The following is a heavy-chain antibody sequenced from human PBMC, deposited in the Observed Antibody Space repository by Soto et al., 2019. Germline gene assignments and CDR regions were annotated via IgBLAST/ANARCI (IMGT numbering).Heavy chain of an antibody. CDR1: GFTFISYS. V-gene: IGHV3-21*01. J-gene: IGHJ4*02. CDR3: ARYSGTYRDY. CDR2: ITTSSGYI. Sequence: GGSLRRSCAASGFTFISYSMNWVRQAPGKGLEWVSYITTSSGYIFYADSVKGRFTISRDDAKNSLYLQMNSLRVEDTAVYYCARYSGTYRDYWGQGTLVTVSS. D-gene: IGHD1-26*01.